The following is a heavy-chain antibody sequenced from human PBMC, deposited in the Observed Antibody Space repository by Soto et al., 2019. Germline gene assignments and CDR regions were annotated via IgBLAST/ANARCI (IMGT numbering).Heavy chain of an antibody. CDR3: AKDGAYSSSSLYYFDY. Sequence: EVQLFESGGGLVQPGWSLRLSCAASGFTFSTYAMNWVRQAPGKGLEWVSAISGSGDRTYYADSVRGRFTISKDSSKNTLYLQMNSLRAEDTAVYYCAKDGAYSSSSLYYFDYWGQGTLVTVSS. D-gene: IGHD6-6*01. CDR2: ISGSGDRT. V-gene: IGHV3-23*01. CDR1: GFTFSTYA. J-gene: IGHJ4*02.